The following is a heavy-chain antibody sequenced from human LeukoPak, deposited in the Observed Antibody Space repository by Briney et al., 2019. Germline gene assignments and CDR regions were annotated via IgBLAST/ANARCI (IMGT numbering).Heavy chain of an antibody. CDR1: GYTSTSYA. CDR2: INAGNGNT. CDR3: AMNYDSSGYTLPVDY. Sequence: ASVKVSCKASGYTSTSYAMHWVRQAPGQRLEWMGWINAGNGNTKYSQEFQGRVTITRDTSASTAYMELSSLRSEDTAVYYCAMNYDSSGYTLPVDYWGQGTLVTVSS. D-gene: IGHD3-22*01. V-gene: IGHV1-3*03. J-gene: IGHJ4*02.